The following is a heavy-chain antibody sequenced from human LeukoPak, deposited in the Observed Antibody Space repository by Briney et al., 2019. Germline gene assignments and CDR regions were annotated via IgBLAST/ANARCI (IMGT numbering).Heavy chain of an antibody. CDR1: GYTFTSYD. D-gene: IGHD2-15*01. CDR2: MNPKSGFT. J-gene: IGHJ4*02. CDR3: ARGVVVDY. Sequence: ASVKVSCKASGYTFTSYDINWVRQATGQGLEWVGWMNPKSGFTGNAQKFQGRVTMTRDTAISTAYMELNSLRSEDTAVYYCARGVVVDYWGQGTLVTVSS. V-gene: IGHV1-8*01.